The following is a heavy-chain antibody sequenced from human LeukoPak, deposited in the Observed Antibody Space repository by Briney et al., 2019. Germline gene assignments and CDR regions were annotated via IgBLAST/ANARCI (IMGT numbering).Heavy chain of an antibody. Sequence: PSETLSLTCTVSGGSISSYYWSWIRQPPGKGLEWIGYIYYSGSTNYNPSLKSRVTISVDTSKNQFSLKLSSVTAADTAVYYCARQGGYSYGFNFDYWGQGTLVTAST. CDR2: IYYSGST. V-gene: IGHV4-59*08. CDR1: GGSISSYY. D-gene: IGHD5-18*01. CDR3: ARQGGYSYGFNFDY. J-gene: IGHJ4*02.